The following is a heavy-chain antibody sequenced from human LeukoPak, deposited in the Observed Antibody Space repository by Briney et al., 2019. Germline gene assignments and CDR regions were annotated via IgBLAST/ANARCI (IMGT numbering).Heavy chain of an antibody. Sequence: SSETLSLTCTDSGGSISSGGYYWSWIRQPPGKGLEWIGYIYHSGSTYYNPSLKSRVTISVDRSKNQFSLKLSSVTAADTAVYYCARDITMVRGVRAGDAFDIWGQGTMVTVSS. V-gene: IGHV4-30-2*01. CDR2: IYHSGST. D-gene: IGHD3-10*01. CDR3: ARDITMVRGVRAGDAFDI. CDR1: GGSISSGGYY. J-gene: IGHJ3*02.